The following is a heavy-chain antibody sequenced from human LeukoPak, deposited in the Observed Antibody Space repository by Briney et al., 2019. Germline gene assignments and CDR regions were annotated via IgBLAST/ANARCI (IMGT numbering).Heavy chain of an antibody. Sequence: ASVKVSCKASGYTFIDYYIHWVRQAPGQGLEWMGWIYPHSGDTSYAQNFQGRVTMTRDTSISTAYMELSWLRSDDTAVYYCARDEMNSSSWYGYFHQWGQGTLVTVAS. J-gene: IGHJ1*01. D-gene: IGHD6-13*01. V-gene: IGHV1-2*02. CDR3: ARDEMNSSSWYGYFHQ. CDR2: IYPHSGDT. CDR1: GYTFIDYY.